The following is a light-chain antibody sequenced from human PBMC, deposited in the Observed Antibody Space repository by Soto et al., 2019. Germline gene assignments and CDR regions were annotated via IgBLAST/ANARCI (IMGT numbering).Light chain of an antibody. CDR1: SIDVGGYKY. CDR2: EVS. CDR3: TSKTSTSPYV. J-gene: IGLJ1*01. Sequence: QSALTQPASVSGSPGQSITISCTGTSIDVGGYKYVSWYQQHPGKAPKFLIYEVSNRPSGVSGRFSGSKSGNSASLTISGLQAEDEADYYCTSKTSTSPYVFXTGTKVTVL. V-gene: IGLV2-14*01.